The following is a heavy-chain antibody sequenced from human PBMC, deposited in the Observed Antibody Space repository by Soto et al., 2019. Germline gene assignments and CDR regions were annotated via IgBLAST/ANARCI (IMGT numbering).Heavy chain of an antibody. D-gene: IGHD6-6*01. CDR3: ARDDGGYSSSSNLGY. CDR2: IWYDGSNK. Sequence: PGGSLRLSCAASGFTFSSYGMHWVRQAPGKGLEWVAVIWYDGSNKYYADSVKGRFTISRDNSKNTLYLQMNSLRAEDTAVYYCARDDGGYSSSSNLGYWGQGTLVTVSS. CDR1: GFTFSSYG. J-gene: IGHJ4*02. V-gene: IGHV3-33*01.